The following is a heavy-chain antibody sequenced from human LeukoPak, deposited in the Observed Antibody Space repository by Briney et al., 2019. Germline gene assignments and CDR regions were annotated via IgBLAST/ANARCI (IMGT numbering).Heavy chain of an antibody. V-gene: IGHV3-23*01. CDR2: FSGSDGSK. CDR3: AKSLPAAAGTGSFDI. Sequence: GGSLRLSCAASVFIFGSYALSWVRQAPGKGVGWVSGFSGSDGSKWSADYEKGRFNISRDNSKNTLYVQMNSLRAEDTAVYYCAKSLPAAAGTGSFDIGGQGTLVTVSS. J-gene: IGHJ3*02. D-gene: IGHD6-13*01. CDR1: VFIFGSYA.